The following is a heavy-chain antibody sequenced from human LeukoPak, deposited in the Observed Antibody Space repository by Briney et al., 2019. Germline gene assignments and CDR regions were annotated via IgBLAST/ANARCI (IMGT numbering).Heavy chain of an antibody. D-gene: IGHD4-17*01. Sequence: GGSLRLSCAASGFTFSSYWMSWVRQAPGKGLEWVANIKQDGSEKYYVDSVKGRFTISRDNTKNSLYLQMNSLRAEDTAVYSCARDQGTTVTSYAFDIWGQGTMVTVSS. V-gene: IGHV3-7*01. CDR2: IKQDGSEK. J-gene: IGHJ3*02. CDR1: GFTFSSYW. CDR3: ARDQGTTVTSYAFDI.